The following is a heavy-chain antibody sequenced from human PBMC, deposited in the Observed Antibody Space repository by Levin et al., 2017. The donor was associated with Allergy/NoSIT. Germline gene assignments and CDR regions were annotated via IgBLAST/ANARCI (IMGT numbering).Heavy chain of an antibody. CDR2: IHSNAVDT. J-gene: IGHJ4*02. D-gene: IGHD1-26*01. CDR3: AKARGAGGSPSIYYFDH. Sequence: GESLKISCAASGFTFSTYAMTWVRQAPGKGLERLSIIHSNAVDTFYPESVKGRFTISRDNSKNTLYLHLNNLRVDDTARYYCAKARGAGGSPSIYYFDHWGQGALVTVSS. CDR1: GFTFSTYA. V-gene: IGHV3-23*01.